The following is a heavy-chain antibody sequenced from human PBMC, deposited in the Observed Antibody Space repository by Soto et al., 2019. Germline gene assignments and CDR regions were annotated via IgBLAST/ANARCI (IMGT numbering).Heavy chain of an antibody. V-gene: IGHV2-5*02. CDR3: AHSVVAGLGYYFDF. D-gene: IGHD6-19*01. Sequence: QITLKESGPPLVKPTQTLTLTCTFSGFSLSSTRVAVGWIRQPPGKALEWLALIYWDDDKRYSPFLKSRLTIANYTPXNQVVLTMTNMDPVDTATYYCAHSVVAGLGYYFDFWGQGTLVTVSS. J-gene: IGHJ4*02. CDR2: IYWDDDK. CDR1: GFSLSSTRVA.